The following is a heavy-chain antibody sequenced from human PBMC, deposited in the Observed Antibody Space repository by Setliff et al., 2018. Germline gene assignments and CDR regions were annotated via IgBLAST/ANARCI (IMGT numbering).Heavy chain of an antibody. V-gene: IGHV4-61*09. Sequence: SETLSLTCTVSGGSISGGTYYWTWIRQPAGKGLEWIGHWYTSGITNYNPSLKSQVTISVDTSKNQFSLKLSSVTAADTAVFFCARGQNSSHPGSWGPLYDHWGQGTQVTVSS. D-gene: IGHD3-10*01. CDR1: GGSISGGTYY. CDR2: WYTSGIT. CDR3: ARGQNSSHPGSWGPLYDH. J-gene: IGHJ4*02.